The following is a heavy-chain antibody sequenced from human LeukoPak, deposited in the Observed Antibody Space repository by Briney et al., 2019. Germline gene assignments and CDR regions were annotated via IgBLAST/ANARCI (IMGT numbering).Heavy chain of an antibody. V-gene: IGHV3-64*01. J-gene: IGHJ4*02. D-gene: IGHD4-17*01. CDR1: GFTFSGYA. CDR2: ISSNGGST. CDR3: ARAPTTVTTYLDY. Sequence: GGSLRLSCAASGFTFSGYAMHWVRQAPGKGLEYVSAISSNGGSTNYANSVKGRFTISRDNSKNTLYLQMGSLRAEDMAVYYCARAPTTVTTYLDYWGQGTLVTVSS.